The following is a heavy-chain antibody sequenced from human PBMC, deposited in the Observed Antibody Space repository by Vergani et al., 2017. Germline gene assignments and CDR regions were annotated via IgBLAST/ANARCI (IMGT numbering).Heavy chain of an antibody. Sequence: QVQLVQSGAEVKKPGASVKVSCKASGYTFTSYYMHWVRQAPGQGLEWMGGIIPIFGTANYAQKFQGRVTITADKSTSTAYMGLSSVGSEDKAVYYFARPAGGGSYFDAFDIWGQGTMVTVSS. CDR3: ARPAGGGSYFDAFDI. CDR2: IIPIFGTA. V-gene: IGHV1-69*06. J-gene: IGHJ3*02. CDR1: GYTFTSYY. D-gene: IGHD1-26*01.